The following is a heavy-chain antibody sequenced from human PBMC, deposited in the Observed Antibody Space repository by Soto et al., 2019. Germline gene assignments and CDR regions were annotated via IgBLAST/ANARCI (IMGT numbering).Heavy chain of an antibody. CDR3: TRHEEVLRSITMVRGVNTYYYYYGMDV. D-gene: IGHD3-10*01. CDR1: GFTFSGSA. CDR2: IRSKANSYAT. Sequence: GGSLRLSCAASGFTFSGSAMHWVRQASGKGLEWVGRIRSKANSYATAYAASVKGRFTISRDDSKNTAYLQMNSLKTEDTAVYYCTRHEEVLRSITMVRGVNTYYYYYGMDVWGQGTTVTVSS. V-gene: IGHV3-73*01. J-gene: IGHJ6*02.